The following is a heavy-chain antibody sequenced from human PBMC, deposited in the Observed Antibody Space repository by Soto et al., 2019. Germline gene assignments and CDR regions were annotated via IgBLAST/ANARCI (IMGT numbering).Heavy chain of an antibody. CDR3: ARGIGYCSSINCYSSRRLRFDS. CDR1: GGSFSGYY. D-gene: IGHD2-2*01. CDR2: VNHSGTT. Sequence: QVQLQQWGAGLLKPSETLSLTCAVYGGSFSGYYWTWIRQSPEKGLEWIGEVNHSGTTYYNPSLKTRFTISVHTPKKQFSLKMSSVTAADTAVYYCARGIGYCSSINCYSSRRLRFDSWGQGTLFTVSS. J-gene: IGHJ4*02. V-gene: IGHV4-34*01.